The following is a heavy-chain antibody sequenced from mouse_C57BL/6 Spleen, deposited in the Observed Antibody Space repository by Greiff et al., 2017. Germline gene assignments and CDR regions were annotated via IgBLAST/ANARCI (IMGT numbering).Heavy chain of an antibody. CDR2: INPYNGDT. Sequence: EVQGVESGPELVKPGDSVKISCKASGYSFTGYFMNWVMQSHGKSLEWIGRINPYNGDTFYNQKFKGKATLTVDKSSSTAHMELRSLTSEDSAVYYCARSGGYDYWFAYWGQGTLVTVSA. V-gene: IGHV1-20*01. J-gene: IGHJ3*01. D-gene: IGHD2-4*01. CDR1: GYSFTGYF. CDR3: ARSGGYDYWFAY.